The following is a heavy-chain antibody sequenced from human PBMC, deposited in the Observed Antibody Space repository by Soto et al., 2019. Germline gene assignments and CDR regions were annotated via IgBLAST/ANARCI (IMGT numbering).Heavy chain of an antibody. Sequence: SEALSVTCSFDVGSFSCYYWSWIRQPPGNGLEWIGEINHSGSTNYSPSLKSRVTISVDTSKNQFSLKLSSVTAADTAVYYCARGKADSSSLNWFDPWGQGTLVTVSS. V-gene: IGHV4-34*01. CDR3: ARGKADSSSLNWFDP. CDR1: VGSFSCYY. CDR2: INHSGST. D-gene: IGHD6-13*01. J-gene: IGHJ5*02.